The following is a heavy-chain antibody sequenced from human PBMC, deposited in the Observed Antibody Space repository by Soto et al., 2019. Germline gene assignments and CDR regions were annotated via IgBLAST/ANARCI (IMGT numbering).Heavy chain of an antibody. J-gene: IGHJ5*02. V-gene: IGHV3-53*01. D-gene: IGHD2-2*02. Sequence: GGSLRLSCAASGFTVSSNYMSWVRQAPGKGLEWVSVIYSGGSTYYADSVKGRFTISRDNSKNTLYLQMNSLRAEDTAVYYCARANVGYCSSTSCYKPPRVLGWFDPWGQGTLVTVSS. CDR1: GFTVSSNY. CDR2: IYSGGST. CDR3: ARANVGYCSSTSCYKPPRVLGWFDP.